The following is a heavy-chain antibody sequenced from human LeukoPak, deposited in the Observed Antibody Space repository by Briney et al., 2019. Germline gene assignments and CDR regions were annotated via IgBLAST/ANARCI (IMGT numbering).Heavy chain of an antibody. CDR3: ARDLTYAFNI. J-gene: IGHJ3*02. D-gene: IGHD1-20*01. CDR1: GFTFTDYS. CDR2: ISRSSAII. V-gene: IGHV3-48*02. Sequence: GGSLRLSCAASGFTFTDYSMNWVRQAPGKGLEWVSFISRSSAIIYYADSVKGRFTIFRDNAKNSLYLQMNTLRDEDTAVYYCARDLTYAFNIWGRGTMVTVSS.